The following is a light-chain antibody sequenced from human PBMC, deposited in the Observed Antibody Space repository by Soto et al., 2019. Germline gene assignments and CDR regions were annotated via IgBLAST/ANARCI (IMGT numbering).Light chain of an antibody. CDR2: IAS. CDR1: QSVSSNY. Sequence: EIVLTQSPGTLSLFAGERATLSCRATQSVSSNYLAWYQQKPGQAPRLLIYIASRRATGIPDRFSGSGSGTDFTLTISRLEPEDFAVYYWQQYGTSPWTFGQGTKVEIK. J-gene: IGKJ1*01. V-gene: IGKV3-20*01. CDR3: QQYGTSPWT.